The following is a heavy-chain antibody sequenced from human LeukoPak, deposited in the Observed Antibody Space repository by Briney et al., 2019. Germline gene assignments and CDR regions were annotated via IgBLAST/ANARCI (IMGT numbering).Heavy chain of an antibody. J-gene: IGHJ4*02. D-gene: IGHD6-19*01. Sequence: GGSLRLSCAASGFTFSSYAMSWVRQAPGKGLEWVSAISGIGGSTYYADSVKGRFTISRDNSKNTLYLQMNSLRAEDTAVHYCASPGIAVAGPDYWGQGTLVTVSS. V-gene: IGHV3-23*01. CDR1: GFTFSSYA. CDR3: ASPGIAVAGPDY. CDR2: ISGIGGST.